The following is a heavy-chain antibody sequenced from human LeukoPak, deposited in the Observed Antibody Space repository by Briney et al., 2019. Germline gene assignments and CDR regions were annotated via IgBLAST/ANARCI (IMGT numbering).Heavy chain of an antibody. J-gene: IGHJ4*02. V-gene: IGHV4-39*01. CDR2: ISYTGNT. CDR1: GGSIISTTYY. Sequence: PSETLSLTCTVSGGSIISTTYYWGWIRQPPGKGLEWIGTISYTGNTYYNPSLKSRVTISVDTSKNQFSLKLTSVTAADTTVYYCARKDSTGYYDYYFDYWGQETLVTVSS. CDR3: ARKDSTGYYDYYFDY. D-gene: IGHD3-22*01.